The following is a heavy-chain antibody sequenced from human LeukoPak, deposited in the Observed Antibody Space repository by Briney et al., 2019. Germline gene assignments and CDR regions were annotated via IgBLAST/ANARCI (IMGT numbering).Heavy chain of an antibody. D-gene: IGHD6-19*01. Sequence: SVKVSCKASGGTFSSYAISWVRQAPGQGLEWMGGIIPIFGTANYAQKFQGRVTITTDESTSTAYMELSSLRSEDTAVYYCAADGEQWLVGYVYWGQGTLVTVSS. J-gene: IGHJ4*02. V-gene: IGHV1-69*05. CDR1: GGTFSSYA. CDR3: AADGEQWLVGYVY. CDR2: IIPIFGTA.